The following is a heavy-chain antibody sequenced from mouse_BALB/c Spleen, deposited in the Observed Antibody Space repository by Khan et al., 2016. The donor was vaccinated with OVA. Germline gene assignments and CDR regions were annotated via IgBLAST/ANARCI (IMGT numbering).Heavy chain of an antibody. CDR3: TRHAYFGNYFAH. CDR1: GYTFTNYW. D-gene: IGHD2-10*01. V-gene: IGHV1S81*02. Sequence: QVQLQQPGAELVRPGASVKLTCKASGYTFTNYWVHWVTQRPGQGLEWIGEIYPGDGRTNCNEQFKNKATLTVDKSSNPAYIQLISLTSEDSSVDYCTRHAYFGNYFAHWGPGTTLTVSS. CDR2: IYPGDGRT. J-gene: IGHJ2*01.